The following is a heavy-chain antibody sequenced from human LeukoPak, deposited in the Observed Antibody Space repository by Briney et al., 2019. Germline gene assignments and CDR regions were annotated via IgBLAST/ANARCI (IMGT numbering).Heavy chain of an antibody. D-gene: IGHD3-3*01. CDR2: IKQDGSEK. V-gene: IGHV3-7*05. CDR1: GXTFSSYW. Sequence: GGSLRLSCAASGXTFSSYWMSWVRQATGKGPEWVANIKQDGSEKYYVDSVKGRFTISRDNAKNSLYLQMNSLRAEDTAVYYCARDGSETYYDFWSGYPPAGYYDYWGQGTLVTVSS. CDR3: ARDGSETYYDFWSGYPPAGYYDY. J-gene: IGHJ4*02.